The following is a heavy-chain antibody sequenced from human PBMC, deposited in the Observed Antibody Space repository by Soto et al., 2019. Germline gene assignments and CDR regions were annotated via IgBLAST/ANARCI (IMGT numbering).Heavy chain of an antibody. Sequence: PGGSLRLSCTASGFTFGDYAMSWFRQAPGKGLEWVGFIRSKAYGGTTEYAASVKGRFTISRDDSKSIAYLQMNSLKTEDTAVYYCTRDQDIVVVPAAMPPDYYYGMGVWGQGTTVTVSS. V-gene: IGHV3-49*03. CDR3: TRDQDIVVVPAAMPPDYYYGMGV. CDR1: GFTFGDYA. CDR2: IRSKAYGGTT. J-gene: IGHJ6*02. D-gene: IGHD2-2*01.